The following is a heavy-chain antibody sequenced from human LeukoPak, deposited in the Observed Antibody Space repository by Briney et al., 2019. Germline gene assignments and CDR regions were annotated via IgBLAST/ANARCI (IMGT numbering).Heavy chain of an antibody. CDR3: ARSGARLPLDY. CDR2: IYSGGST. Sequence: GGSLRLSCAASGFTVSSNYMSWVRQAPGKGLEGVSVIYSGGSTYYADSVKGRFTISRDNSKNTLYLQMNSLRAEDTAVYYCARSGARLPLDYWGQGTLVTVSS. CDR1: GFTVSSNY. D-gene: IGHD2-8*02. V-gene: IGHV3-53*01. J-gene: IGHJ4*02.